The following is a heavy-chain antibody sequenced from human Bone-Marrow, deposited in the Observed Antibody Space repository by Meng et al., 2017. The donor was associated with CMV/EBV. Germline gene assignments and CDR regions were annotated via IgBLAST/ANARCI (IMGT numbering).Heavy chain of an antibody. J-gene: IGHJ4*02. V-gene: IGHV3-48*03. CDR3: ARTQYNWNDVALSNFDY. CDR2: ISRSGVII. Sequence: GESLKISCAASGFTFNTFEMNWVRQAPGKRPEWISYISRSGVIIYYADSVKGRFTISRDNAKNSLYLQMNSLRAEDTALYYCARTQYNWNDVALSNFDYWGQGTLVTVSS. CDR1: GFTFNTFE. D-gene: IGHD1-20*01.